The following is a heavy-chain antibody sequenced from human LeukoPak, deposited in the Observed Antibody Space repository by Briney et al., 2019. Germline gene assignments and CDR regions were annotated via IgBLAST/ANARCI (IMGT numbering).Heavy chain of an antibody. Sequence: PGGSLRLSCAASGFRFSNYWMSWVRQAPGKGPEWVANIKYDGSERNYVDSVKGRFTISRDNAKMSLYLQLNSLRAQDTAVYYCGRIREGGGVDLRGLGTMVTVSS. D-gene: IGHD3-16*01. CDR3: GRIREGGGVDL. J-gene: IGHJ3*01. CDR1: GFRFSNYW. CDR2: IKYDGSER. V-gene: IGHV3-7*01.